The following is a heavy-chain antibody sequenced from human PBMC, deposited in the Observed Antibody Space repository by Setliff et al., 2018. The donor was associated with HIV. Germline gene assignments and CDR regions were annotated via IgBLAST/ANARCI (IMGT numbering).Heavy chain of an antibody. CDR3: ARDPVSDNSATPYYFDY. V-gene: IGHV1-69*13. CDR1: GGTFSTYA. CDR2: IIPIFGTA. Sequence: GASVKVSCKASGGTFSTYAISWVRQAPGQGLEWMGGIIPIFGTANYDQRFQGRVTITADETTSTAYMGLSSLRSEDTAVYFCARDPVSDNSATPYYFDYWGQGTLVTVSS. D-gene: IGHD2-21*01. J-gene: IGHJ4*02.